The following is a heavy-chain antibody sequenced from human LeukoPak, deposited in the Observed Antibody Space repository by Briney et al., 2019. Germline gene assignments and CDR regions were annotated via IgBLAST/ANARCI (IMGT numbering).Heavy chain of an antibody. CDR2: IKQDGREK. J-gene: IGHJ4*02. Sequence: GGSLRLSCEASGFTFSNYWMSWVRQAPGKGLEWVANIKQDGREKYYADSVKGRFTISRDNAKNSLYLQMDYLSAVDTAVYYCARGLLYDVMTGYFEYYFDYWGQGTLVTVSS. CDR1: GFTFSNYW. V-gene: IGHV3-7*04. D-gene: IGHD3-9*01. CDR3: ARGLLYDVMTGYFEYYFDY.